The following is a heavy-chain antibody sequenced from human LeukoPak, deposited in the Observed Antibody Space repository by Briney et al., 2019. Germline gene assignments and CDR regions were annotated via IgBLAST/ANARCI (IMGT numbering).Heavy chain of an antibody. J-gene: IGHJ5*02. V-gene: IGHV4-39*01. CDR3: ASSGSSAYNWFDP. Sequence: ASETLSLTCTVSGGSISSSSYYWGWIRQPPGKGLEWIGTIYYSGSTYYNPSLKSRVTISVDTSKNQFSLKLSSVTAADTAVYYRASSGSSAYNWFDPWGQGALVTVSS. D-gene: IGHD6-25*01. CDR1: GGSISSSSYY. CDR2: IYYSGST.